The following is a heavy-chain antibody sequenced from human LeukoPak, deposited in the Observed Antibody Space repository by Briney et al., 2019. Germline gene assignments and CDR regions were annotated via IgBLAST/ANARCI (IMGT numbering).Heavy chain of an antibody. V-gene: IGHV4-59*01. CDR3: ARGGAARLHFQN. Sequence: SETLSLTCTVSGGSISTYYWNWIRQPPGKGLEWIGYIYHSGSTNFNPSLQSRVTISVDTSKNQFSLNLNSVTAADTAVYYCARGGAARLHFQNWGQGTLVTVSS. J-gene: IGHJ1*01. CDR2: IYHSGST. CDR1: GGSISTYY. D-gene: IGHD6-6*01.